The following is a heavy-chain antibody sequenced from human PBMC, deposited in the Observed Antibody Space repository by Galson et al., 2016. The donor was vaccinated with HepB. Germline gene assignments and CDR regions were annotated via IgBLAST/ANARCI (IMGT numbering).Heavy chain of an antibody. CDR1: GYTFTSYA. CDR2: TNNANGNT. Sequence: SVKVSCKASGYTFTSYAIHWVRQAPGQRLEWMGWTNNANGNTEYSQSFQGRVTFTRDTSASTAYMELSSLRSEDTAVYYCARDGGSGWSRLWWGQGTLVAVSS. CDR3: ARDGGSGWSRLW. D-gene: IGHD6-19*01. J-gene: IGHJ4*02. V-gene: IGHV1-3*04.